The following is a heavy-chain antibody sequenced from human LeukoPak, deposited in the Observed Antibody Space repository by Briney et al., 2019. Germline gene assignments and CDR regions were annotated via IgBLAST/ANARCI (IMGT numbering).Heavy chain of an antibody. V-gene: IGHV3-49*04. D-gene: IGHD3-3*01. Sequence: GGSLRLSCTASGSTFGDYAMSGVRQAPGKGLEWVGFIRSKAYGGTTEYAASVKGRFTISRDDSKSIAYLQMNSLKTEDTAVYYCTRSDFWSGYYSDYWGQGTLVTVSS. CDR1: GSTFGDYA. CDR3: TRSDFWSGYYSDY. J-gene: IGHJ4*02. CDR2: IRSKAYGGTT.